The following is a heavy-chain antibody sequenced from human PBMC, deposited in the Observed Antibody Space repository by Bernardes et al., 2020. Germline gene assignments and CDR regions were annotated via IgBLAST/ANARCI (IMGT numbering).Heavy chain of an antibody. Sequence: GESLKISCKGSGYTFTNYWIGWVRQMPGKGLEWMGIIYPGDSQTKYSPSFQGQVIISADNSINTAYLQWSSLKASDTAMYYCARLLSRVRGLIYYGMDVWGQGTTVAVSS. D-gene: IGHD3-10*01. CDR3: ARLLSRVRGLIYYGMDV. CDR2: IYPGDSQT. CDR1: GYTFTNYW. J-gene: IGHJ6*02. V-gene: IGHV5-51*01.